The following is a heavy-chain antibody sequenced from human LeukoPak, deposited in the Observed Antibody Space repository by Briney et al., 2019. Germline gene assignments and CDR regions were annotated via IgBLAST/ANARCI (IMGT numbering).Heavy chain of an antibody. CDR1: GYTFTSYY. D-gene: IGHD1-26*01. CDR3: ARDLMGAYNWFDP. J-gene: IGHJ5*02. Sequence: ASVTVSCKASGYTFTSYYMHWVRQAPGQGLEWMGIINPSGGSTIYAQKFQGRVTMTRDMSTSTVYMELSSLRSEDTAVYYCARDLMGAYNWFDPWGQGTPVTVSS. CDR2: INPSGGST. V-gene: IGHV1-46*01.